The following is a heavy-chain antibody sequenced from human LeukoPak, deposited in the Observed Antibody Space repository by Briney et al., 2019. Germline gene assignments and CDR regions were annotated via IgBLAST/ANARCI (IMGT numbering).Heavy chain of an antibody. J-gene: IGHJ4*02. CDR1: GVIFNNDN. D-gene: IGHD3-10*01. Sequence: GGSLRLSCAASGVIFNNDNMTWVRQAPGKGLEWVSYISGDSRTIFYADSVKGRFTISRDNAKNSLYLQMNSLRDEDTAVYYCAGEGSMVPGVMFDYWAQGILVTVSS. CDR3: AGEGSMVPGVMFDY. CDR2: ISGDSRTI. V-gene: IGHV3-48*02.